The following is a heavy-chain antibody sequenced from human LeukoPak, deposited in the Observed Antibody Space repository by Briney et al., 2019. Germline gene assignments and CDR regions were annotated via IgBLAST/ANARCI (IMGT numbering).Heavy chain of an antibody. J-gene: IGHJ4*02. V-gene: IGHV3-23*01. CDR1: GFTVCSNY. CDR2: ISGSGGSP. Sequence: GGSLRLSCAASGFTVCSNYMTWVRQAAGKGLEWVSTISGSGGSPYYADSVKGRFIISRDNPMDTLYLDMNSLRAEDTAIYYCAKDNWGAFDYWGQGTVVTVSP. CDR3: AKDNWGAFDY. D-gene: IGHD7-27*01.